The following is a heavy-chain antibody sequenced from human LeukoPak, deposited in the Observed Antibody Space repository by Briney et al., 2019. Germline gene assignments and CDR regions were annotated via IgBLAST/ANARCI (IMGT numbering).Heavy chain of an antibody. CDR3: ARDRGSPDSFDI. Sequence: GASVKVSCKASGYTFIGYYMHWVRQAPGQGLEWMGRINPNSGGTNYAQKFQGRVTMTRDTSISTAYMELSRLTSDDAAVYYCARDRGSPDSFDIWGQGTLVTVSS. V-gene: IGHV1-2*02. J-gene: IGHJ3*02. D-gene: IGHD1-26*01. CDR2: INPNSGGT. CDR1: GYTFIGYY.